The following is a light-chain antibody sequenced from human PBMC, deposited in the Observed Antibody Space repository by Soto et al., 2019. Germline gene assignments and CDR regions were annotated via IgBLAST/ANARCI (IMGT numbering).Light chain of an antibody. CDR2: KAS. CDR1: QTISSW. J-gene: IGKJ1*01. V-gene: IGKV1-5*03. CDR3: PHYTSYSEA. Sequence: IQVTQSPSTLSDSVGDRVTITCRASQTISSWLAWYQQKPGKAPKLLIYKASTLKSGVPSRFSGSGSGTEFTLTISSLQPDDFATYYCPHYTSYSEAFGQGTKVDI.